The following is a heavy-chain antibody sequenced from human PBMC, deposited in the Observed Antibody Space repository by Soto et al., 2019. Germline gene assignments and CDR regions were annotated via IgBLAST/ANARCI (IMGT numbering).Heavy chain of an antibody. Sequence: WWSLRLSCSASVFTFNTYGMHWFRQAPGKGLEWVSVIWYDGSNIHYADSVKGRFTISRDNSKNTLYLQMNSLRAEDTAVYYCARDGGYGMDVWGQGTTVTVSS. CDR2: IWYDGSNI. CDR1: VFTFNTYG. D-gene: IGHD2-15*01. CDR3: ARDGGYGMDV. J-gene: IGHJ6*02. V-gene: IGHV3-33*01.